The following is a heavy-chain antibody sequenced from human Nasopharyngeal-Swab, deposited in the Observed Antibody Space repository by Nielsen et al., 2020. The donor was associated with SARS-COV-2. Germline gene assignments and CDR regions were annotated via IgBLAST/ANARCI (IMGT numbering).Heavy chain of an antibody. J-gene: IGHJ6*02. Sequence: SETLSLTCTVSDYSVSSSSYDWTWIRQPPGKGLEWIGYIYYSGSPNYNFSLKSRVTITLDTSENQFSLKLSSVTATDTAVYYCARDRVVVVRAADEQIYTYYGLDVWGQGTTVTVSS. V-gene: IGHV4-61*01. CDR3: ARDRVVVVRAADEQIYTYYGLDV. CDR2: IYYSGSP. CDR1: DYSVSSSSYD. D-gene: IGHD2-2*01.